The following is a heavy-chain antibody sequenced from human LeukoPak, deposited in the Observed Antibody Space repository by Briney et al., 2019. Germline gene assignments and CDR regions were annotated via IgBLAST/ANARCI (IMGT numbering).Heavy chain of an antibody. CDR1: GGSISFYH. D-gene: IGHD3-9*01. V-gene: IGHV4-4*07. Sequence: SETLSLTCSVSGGSISFYHWSWIRQPAGKGLEWIGRIYASGSTNYNPSLKSRVTISLDTSKNQFSLKLSSVTAADTAVYYCARQYSDILTGYHRGELYWYFDLWGRGTLVTVSS. J-gene: IGHJ2*01. CDR3: ARQYSDILTGYHRGELYWYFDL. CDR2: IYASGST.